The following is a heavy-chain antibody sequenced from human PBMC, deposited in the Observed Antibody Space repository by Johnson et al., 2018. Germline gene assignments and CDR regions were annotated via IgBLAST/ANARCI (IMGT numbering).Heavy chain of an antibody. Sequence: QVQLVQSGGGVVQPGRSLRLSCAASGFTFSSYGMHWVRQAPGKGLEWVAVISYDGSNKYYADSVKGRFTISRDNSKNTLYLQMNSLRGEDTAVDYCAKVRDYGDSRWGMGVWGQGTTVTVSS. CDR1: GFTFSSYG. D-gene: IGHD4-17*01. V-gene: IGHV3-30*18. CDR3: AKVRDYGDSRWGMGV. J-gene: IGHJ6*02. CDR2: ISYDGSNK.